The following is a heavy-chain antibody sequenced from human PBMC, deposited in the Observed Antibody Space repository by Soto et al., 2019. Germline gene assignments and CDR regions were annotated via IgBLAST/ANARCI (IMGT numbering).Heavy chain of an antibody. CDR3: ARVQRYSGSYRWFDP. V-gene: IGHV4-4*07. J-gene: IGHJ5*02. D-gene: IGHD5-12*01. Sequence: QVQLQESGPGLVKPSGTLSLTCTVSGGSIRDYYWSWIRQPAGKGLDWIGRIYDTGSVNYNPSLKRRVTMSVDTSQNQLSLKLSPVTAADTAVYYCARVQRYSGSYRWFDPWGQGTLVTVSS. CDR2: IYDTGSV. CDR1: GGSIRDYY.